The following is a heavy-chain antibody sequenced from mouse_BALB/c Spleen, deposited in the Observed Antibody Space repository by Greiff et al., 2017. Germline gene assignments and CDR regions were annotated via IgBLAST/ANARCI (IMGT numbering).Heavy chain of an antibody. J-gene: IGHJ4*01. CDR2: ISNGGGST. V-gene: IGHV5-12-2*01. CDR3: ARTLNWDRMDY. D-gene: IGHD4-1*01. CDR1: GFTFSSYT. Sequence: EVMLVESGGGLVQPGGSLKLSCAASGFTFSSYTMSWVRQTPEKRLEWVAYISNGGGSTYYPDTVKGRFTISRDNAKNTLYLQMSSLKSEDTAMYYCARTLNWDRMDYWGQGTSVTVSS.